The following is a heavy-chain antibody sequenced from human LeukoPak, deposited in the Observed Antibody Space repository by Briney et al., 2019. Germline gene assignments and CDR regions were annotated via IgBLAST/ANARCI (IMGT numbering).Heavy chain of an antibody. CDR1: GYTFTSYY. V-gene: IGHV1-46*01. J-gene: IGHJ5*02. Sequence: GASVKVSCKASGYTFTSYYMHWVRQAPGQGLEWMGIINPSGGSTSYAQKFQGRVTMTTDTSTSTAYMELRSLRSDDTAVYYCARDKRGGSWDPWGRGTLVTVSS. CDR3: ARDKRGGSWDP. D-gene: IGHD3-10*01. CDR2: INPSGGST.